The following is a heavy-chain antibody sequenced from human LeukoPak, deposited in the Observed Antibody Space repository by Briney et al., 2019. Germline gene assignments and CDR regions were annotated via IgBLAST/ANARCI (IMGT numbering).Heavy chain of an antibody. CDR2: IDHSGST. CDR1: GGSFSGYY. V-gene: IGHV4-34*01. J-gene: IGHJ4*02. CDR3: ASPRRAHLYFDY. Sequence: SETLSLTCAVYGGSFSGYYWSWIRQPPGKGLGWIGEIDHSGSTNYNPPLKSRVTISVDTSKNQFSLKLSSVTAADTAVYYCASPRRAHLYFDYWGQGTLVTVSS.